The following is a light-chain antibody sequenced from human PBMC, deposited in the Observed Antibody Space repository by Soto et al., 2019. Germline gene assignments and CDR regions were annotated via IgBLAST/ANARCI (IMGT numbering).Light chain of an antibody. CDR1: QSINTY. V-gene: IGKV1-39*01. Sequence: DIQMTQSPSSLSASIGDGVTITFRASQSINTYLNWYQQKPGKAPNLLFSDASNLQSGVPSRFSGSGSGTDFTLTIRRLPPEDFATYYCQQSFSTLLITFGQGTRLEIQ. CDR3: QQSFSTLLIT. J-gene: IGKJ5*01. CDR2: DAS.